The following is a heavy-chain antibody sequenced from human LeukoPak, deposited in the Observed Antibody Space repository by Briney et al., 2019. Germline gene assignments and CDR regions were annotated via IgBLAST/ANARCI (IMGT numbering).Heavy chain of an antibody. D-gene: IGHD3-10*01. CDR3: ARDNFWRFGESNYYYYYYMDV. J-gene: IGHJ6*03. V-gene: IGHV1-18*01. CDR2: ISAYNGNT. Sequence: ASVKVSCKASGYTFTSYGISWVRQAPGQGLEWMGWISAYNGNTNYAQKLQGRVTMTRDMSTSTVYMELSSLRSEDTAVYYCARDNFWRFGESNYYYYYYMDVWGKGTTVTVSS. CDR1: GYTFTSYG.